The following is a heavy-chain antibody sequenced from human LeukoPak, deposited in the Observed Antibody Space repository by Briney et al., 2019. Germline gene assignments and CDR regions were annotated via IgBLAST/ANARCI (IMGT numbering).Heavy chain of an antibody. CDR2: ISSSSSTI. Sequence: GGSLRLSCAASGFTFSSYGMTWVRQAPGKGLEWVSYISSSSSTIYYADSVKGRFTISRDNAKNSLYLQMNSLRAEDTAVYYCARDKGYFDYWGQGTLVTVSS. V-gene: IGHV3-48*04. CDR3: ARDKGYFDY. CDR1: GFTFSSYG. J-gene: IGHJ4*02.